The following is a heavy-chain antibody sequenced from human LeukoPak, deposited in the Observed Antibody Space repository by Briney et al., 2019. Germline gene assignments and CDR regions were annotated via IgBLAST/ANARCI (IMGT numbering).Heavy chain of an antibody. CDR1: GFTFSSYA. Sequence: PGGSLRLSCAASGFTFSSYAMSWVRQAPGKRLEWVSAISGSGGSTYYADSVKGRFTISRDNSKNTLYLQMNSLRAEDTAVYYCARDSESWTETGPRFDYWGQGTLVTVSS. V-gene: IGHV3-23*01. D-gene: IGHD3-9*01. J-gene: IGHJ4*02. CDR2: ISGSGGST. CDR3: ARDSESWTETGPRFDY.